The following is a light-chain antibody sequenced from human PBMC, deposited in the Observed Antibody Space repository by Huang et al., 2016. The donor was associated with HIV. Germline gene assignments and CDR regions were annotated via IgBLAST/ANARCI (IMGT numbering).Light chain of an antibody. CDR2: WAS. Sequence: DIVMTQSPDSLAVSLGERATINCKSSQSVLSSSNNKNYLAWYQQKPGHPPKLLIYWASTRESGVPDRFSGSGSGTDFTLTISSLQAEDVAVYYCQQYYSTPLTFGGGTKVEIK. V-gene: IGKV4-1*01. CDR3: QQYYSTPLT. CDR1: QSVLSSSNNKNY. J-gene: IGKJ4*01.